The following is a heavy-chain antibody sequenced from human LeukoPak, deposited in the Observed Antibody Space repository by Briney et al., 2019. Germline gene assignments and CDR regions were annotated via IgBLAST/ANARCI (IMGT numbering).Heavy chain of an antibody. D-gene: IGHD6-13*01. CDR2: ISSSSGTI. J-gene: IGHJ4*02. Sequence: GGSLRLSCAASGFNFSPYSMNWVRQAPGKGLEWVSYISSSSGTIYYADSVKGRFTISRDNAKNTLYLQMNSLRTDDTAVYNCATLGSSAAAAGSLSWGQGTLVTVSS. V-gene: IGHV3-48*04. CDR3: ATLGSSAAAAGSLS. CDR1: GFNFSPYS.